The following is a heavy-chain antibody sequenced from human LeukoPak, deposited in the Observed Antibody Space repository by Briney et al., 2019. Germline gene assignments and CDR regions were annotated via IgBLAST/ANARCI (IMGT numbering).Heavy chain of an antibody. V-gene: IGHV1-18*01. Sequence: PWASVKVSCKASGYTFTSYGISWVRQAPGQGLEWMGWISAYNGNTNYAQKLQGRVTMTTDTSTSTAYMELRSLRSDDTAVYYCARAPIELRYFDWTNPNWYFDYWGQGTLVTVSS. CDR1: GYTFTSYG. CDR3: ARAPIELRYFDWTNPNWYFDY. J-gene: IGHJ4*02. CDR2: ISAYNGNT. D-gene: IGHD3-9*01.